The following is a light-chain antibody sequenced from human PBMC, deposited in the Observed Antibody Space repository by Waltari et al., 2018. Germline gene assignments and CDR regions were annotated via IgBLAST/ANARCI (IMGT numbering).Light chain of an antibody. Sequence: EIMLTQSPGTLSLSPGERATLSCRASQSISRYLAWYQHKPGQAPRLLIYDASSRPTGIPDRFRGSGSVTDFSLTISRLEPDDFAVYYCQKYGSLPATFGQGTKVEIK. V-gene: IGKV3-20*01. CDR1: QSISRY. CDR2: DAS. J-gene: IGKJ1*01. CDR3: QKYGSLPAT.